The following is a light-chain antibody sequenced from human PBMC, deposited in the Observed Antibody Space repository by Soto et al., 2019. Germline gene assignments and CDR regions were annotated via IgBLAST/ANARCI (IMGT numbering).Light chain of an antibody. CDR2: EVS. Sequence: QSALTQPASVSGSPGQSITISCTGTSSDVGSYNLVSWYQQHPGKAPKLIIYEVSKRPSGVSNLFSGSKSGNTASLTISGLQAEDEADYYCCSYASTSTGVFGGGTKLTVL. J-gene: IGLJ3*02. V-gene: IGLV2-23*02. CDR3: CSYASTSTGV. CDR1: SSDVGSYNL.